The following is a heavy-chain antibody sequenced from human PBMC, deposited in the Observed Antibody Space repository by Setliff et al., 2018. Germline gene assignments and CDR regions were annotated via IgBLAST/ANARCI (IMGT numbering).Heavy chain of an antibody. V-gene: IGHV1-69*13. Sequence: ASVKVSCKASGGTFSSYAISWVRQAPGQGLEWMGGIIPIFGTANYAQKFQGRVTITADESTSTAYMELSSLRSEDTAVYYCARDSRGLVPAAIEGSYYYYGMDVWGQGTTVTSP. CDR1: GGTFSSYA. J-gene: IGHJ6*02. CDR2: IIPIFGTA. D-gene: IGHD2-2*02. CDR3: ARDSRGLVPAAIEGSYYYYGMDV.